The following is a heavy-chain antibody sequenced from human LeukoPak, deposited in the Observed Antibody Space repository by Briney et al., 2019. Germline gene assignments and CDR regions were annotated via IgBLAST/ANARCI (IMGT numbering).Heavy chain of an antibody. CDR2: ISGSGDNT. CDR3: ATALAHFTVTRGYYYYMDV. J-gene: IGHJ6*03. D-gene: IGHD4-11*01. Sequence: GGTLRLSCAASGFTFNTYGMSWVRQAPGKGLEWVSAISGSGDNTDYADSVKGRFTISRDNSKNTLYLQMNSLRAEDTAVYYCATALAHFTVTRGYYYYMDVWGKGTTVTVSS. V-gene: IGHV3-23*01. CDR1: GFTFNTYG.